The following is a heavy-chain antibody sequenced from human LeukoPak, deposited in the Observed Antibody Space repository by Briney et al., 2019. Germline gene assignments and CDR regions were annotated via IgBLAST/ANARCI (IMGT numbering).Heavy chain of an antibody. Sequence: PSETLSLTCTVSGGSIRSSYYYWGWIRQPPGKGLEWIGSIYDSGSTYYNPSLKSRVTISVDTSKNQFSLKLNSVTAADAAVYYCSRDAGLQYYYYGIDVWGQGTTVTVSS. CDR2: IYDSGST. V-gene: IGHV4-39*02. J-gene: IGHJ6*02. D-gene: IGHD4-11*01. CDR3: SRDAGLQYYYYGIDV. CDR1: GGSIRSSYYY.